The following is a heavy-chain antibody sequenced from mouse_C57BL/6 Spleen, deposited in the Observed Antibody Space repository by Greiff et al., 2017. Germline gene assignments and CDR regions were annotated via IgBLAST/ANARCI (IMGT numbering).Heavy chain of an antibody. D-gene: IGHD1-1*01. CDR3: TRGDYYAFLGD. Sequence: EVQLQQSGPEMVKPGDSVKITCTASGYTFTDYNMDWLNQRHGKSLEWIGDISTNNGGTNYNQKFKSKSTLTVDKSSSTAYMELSSLTSEDTAVYYGTRGDYYAFLGDWGQGTTLTVSS. CDR2: ISTNNGGT. V-gene: IGHV1-18*01. CDR1: GYTFTDYN. J-gene: IGHJ2*01.